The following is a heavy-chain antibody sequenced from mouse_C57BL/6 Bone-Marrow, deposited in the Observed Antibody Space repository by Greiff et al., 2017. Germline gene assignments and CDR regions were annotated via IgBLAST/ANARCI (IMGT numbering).Heavy chain of an antibody. V-gene: IGHV1-69*01. CDR3: ARKFSTTVGDAMDY. CDR2: IDPSDSYT. CDR1: GYTFTSYW. J-gene: IGHJ4*01. Sequence: QVQLQQPGAELVMPGASVKLSCKASGYTFTSYWMHWVKQRPGQGLEWIGEIDPSDSYTNYNQKFKGQSTLTVDKSSSTAYMQLSSLTSEDSAVYYCARKFSTTVGDAMDYWGQGTSVTVSS. D-gene: IGHD1-1*01.